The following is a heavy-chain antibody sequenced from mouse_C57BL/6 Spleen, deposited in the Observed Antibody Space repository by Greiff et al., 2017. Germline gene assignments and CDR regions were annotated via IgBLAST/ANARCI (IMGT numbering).Heavy chain of an antibody. CDR3: ARQPGYFDY. Sequence: EVKVVESGGGLVKPGGSLKLSCAASGFTFSSYTMSWVRQTPEKRLEWVATISGGGGNTYYPDSVKGRFTISRDNAKNTLYLQMSSLRSEDTALYYCARQPGYFDYWGQGTTLTVSS. CDR2: ISGGGGNT. CDR1: GFTFSSYT. J-gene: IGHJ2*01. V-gene: IGHV5-9*01.